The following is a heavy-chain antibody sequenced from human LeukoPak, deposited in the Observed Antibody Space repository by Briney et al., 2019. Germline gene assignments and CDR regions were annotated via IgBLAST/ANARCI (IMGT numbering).Heavy chain of an antibody. D-gene: IGHD3-22*01. J-gene: IGHJ4*02. CDR1: GFTFSSHA. CDR2: IKQDESEK. CDR3: ARERKYYYDSSGYYPDY. V-gene: IGHV3-7*01. Sequence: GGSLRLSCAASGFTFSSHAMSWVRQAPGKGLEWVANIKQDESEKYYVDSVKGRFTISRDNAKNSLYLQMNSLRAEDTAVYYCARERKYYYDSSGYYPDYWGQGTLVTVSS.